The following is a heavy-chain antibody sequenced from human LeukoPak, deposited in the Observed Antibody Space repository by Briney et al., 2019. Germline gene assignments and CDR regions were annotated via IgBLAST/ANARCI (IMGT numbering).Heavy chain of an antibody. D-gene: IGHD3-10*01. V-gene: IGHV1-69*13. CDR1: GGTFSSYA. CDR2: VIPIFGTA. Sequence: GASVKVSCKASGGTFSSYAISWVRQAPGQGLEWMGGVIPIFGTANYAQKFQGRVTITADESTSTAYMELSSLRSEDTAVYYCARESRLLWFGELCYGMDVWGQGTTVTVSS. J-gene: IGHJ6*02. CDR3: ARESRLLWFGELCYGMDV.